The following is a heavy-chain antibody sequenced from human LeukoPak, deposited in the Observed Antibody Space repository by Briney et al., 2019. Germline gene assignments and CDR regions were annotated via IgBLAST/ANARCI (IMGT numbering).Heavy chain of an antibody. V-gene: IGHV4-34*01. CDR3: ARSYGPYYYYYGMDV. J-gene: IGHJ6*02. D-gene: IGHD4-17*01. CDR2: INHSGST. Sequence: PSETLSLTCAVYGGSFSGYYWSWIRQPPGKGLEWIGEINHSGSTNYNPSLKSRVTISVDTSKNQFSLKLSSVTAADTAVYYCARSYGPYYYYYGMDVWGQGTTVTVS. CDR1: GGSFSGYY.